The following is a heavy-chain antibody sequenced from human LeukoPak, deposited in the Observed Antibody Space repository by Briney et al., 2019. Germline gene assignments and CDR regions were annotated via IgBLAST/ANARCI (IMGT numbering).Heavy chain of an antibody. CDR1: GFTFSNYA. Sequence: GGSLRLSCAASGFTFSNYAMSWVRQVPGRGLEWVSTISSRGDSTYDADSVKGRFAISRDNSKNTLYLQMSSLRAEDTALYYCAKDQRFGDLDDYRGQGTLVTVSS. CDR3: AKDQRFGDLDDY. D-gene: IGHD3-10*01. V-gene: IGHV3-23*01. J-gene: IGHJ4*02. CDR2: ISSRGDST.